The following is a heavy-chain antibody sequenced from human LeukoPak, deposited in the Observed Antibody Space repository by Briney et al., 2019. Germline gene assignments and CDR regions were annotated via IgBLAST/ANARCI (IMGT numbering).Heavy chain of an antibody. CDR1: GGSFSGYY. Sequence: SETLSLTCAVYGGSFSGYYWSWIRQPPGKGLEWIGEINHSGSTNYNPSLKSRVTISVDTSKNQFSLKLSSVTAADTAVYYCARGRVPYGMDVWGQGTTVTVSS. D-gene: IGHD4/OR15-4a*01. CDR3: ARGRVPYGMDV. V-gene: IGHV4-34*01. J-gene: IGHJ6*02. CDR2: INHSGST.